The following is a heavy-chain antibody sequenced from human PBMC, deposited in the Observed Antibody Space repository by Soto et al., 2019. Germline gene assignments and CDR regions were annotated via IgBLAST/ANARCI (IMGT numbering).Heavy chain of an antibody. CDR1: RGPFSTST. D-gene: IGHD3-22*01. CDR2: IITIFGTT. J-gene: IGHJ5*02. CDR3: RSSTYDYDSKEDWFDP. Sequence: QVQLVQSGAEVKKPGSSVKVSCKASRGPFSTSTISWVRQAPGQGLEWMGGIITIFGTTNYAQKFQDRVTITADESTNAAFLELSSLRSEDTAVYYCRSSTYDYDSKEDWFDPWGQGTLVTVSS. V-gene: IGHV1-69*01.